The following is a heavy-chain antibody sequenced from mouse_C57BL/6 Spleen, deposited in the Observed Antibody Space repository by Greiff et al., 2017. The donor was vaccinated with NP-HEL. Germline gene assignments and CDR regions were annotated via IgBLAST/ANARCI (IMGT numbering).Heavy chain of an antibody. CDR2: IWTGGGT. V-gene: IGHV2-9-1*01. CDR1: GFSLTSYA. CDR3: ASTPVDGYFAWFAY. D-gene: IGHD2-3*01. Sequence: QVQLQQSGPGLVAPSQSLSITCTVSGFSLTSYAISWVRQPPGKGLEWLGVIWTGGGTNYNLALKSRMSISKDNSKSQVVLKMNRLQTDDTARYYCASTPVDGYFAWFAYWGQGTLVTVSA. J-gene: IGHJ3*01.